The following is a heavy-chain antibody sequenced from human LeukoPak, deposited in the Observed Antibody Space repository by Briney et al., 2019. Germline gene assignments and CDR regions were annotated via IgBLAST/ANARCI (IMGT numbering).Heavy chain of an antibody. CDR3: ARGFVVVVAATLGPSFDY. D-gene: IGHD2-15*01. CDR1: GYTFTSYD. CDR2: MNPNSGNT. Sequence: ASVKVSCKASGYTFTSYDINWVRQATGQGLEWMGWMNPNSGNTGYAQKFQGRVTMTRNTSISTAYMELSSLRSEDTAVYYCARGFVVVVAATLGPSFDYWGQGTLVTVSS. J-gene: IGHJ4*02. V-gene: IGHV1-8*01.